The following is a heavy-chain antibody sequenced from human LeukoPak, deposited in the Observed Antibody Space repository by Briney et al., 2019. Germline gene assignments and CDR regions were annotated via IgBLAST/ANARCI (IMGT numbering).Heavy chain of an antibody. V-gene: IGHV1-18*04. Sequence: GASVKVSCKALGYTFTDHYFHWLRQAPGQGLEWMGWISAYNGNTNYAQKLQGRVTMTTDTSTSTAYMELRSLRSDDTAVYYCARDPITLYGDYHFDYWGQGTLVTVSS. J-gene: IGHJ4*02. D-gene: IGHD4-17*01. CDR1: GYTFTDHY. CDR3: ARDPITLYGDYHFDY. CDR2: ISAYNGNT.